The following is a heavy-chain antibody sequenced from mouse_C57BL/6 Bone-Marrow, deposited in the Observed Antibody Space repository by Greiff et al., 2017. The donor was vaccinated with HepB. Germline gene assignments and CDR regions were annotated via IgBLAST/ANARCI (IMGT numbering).Heavy chain of an antibody. V-gene: IGHV14-3*01. Sequence: VQLQQSVAELVRPGASVKLSCTASGFNIKNTYMHWVKQRPEQGLEWIGRIDPANGNTKYAPKFQGKATITADTSSNTAYMQLSSLTSEDTAIYYCARITTVVATNYWYFDVWGTGTTVNVPS. D-gene: IGHD1-1*01. CDR3: ARITTVVATNYWYFDV. J-gene: IGHJ1*02. CDR2: IDPANGNT. CDR1: GFNIKNTY.